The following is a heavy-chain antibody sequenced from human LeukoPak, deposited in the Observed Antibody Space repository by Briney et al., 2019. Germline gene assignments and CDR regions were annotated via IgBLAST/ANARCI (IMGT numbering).Heavy chain of an antibody. CDR3: ARDIGPPYSGYDYRAYYMDV. Sequence: SVKVSCKASGGTFSSYAISWVRQAPGQGLEWMGGIIPIFGTANYAQKFQGRVTITTDESTSTAYMELSSLRSEDTAVYYCARDIGPPYSGYDYRAYYMDVWGKGPRSPSP. J-gene: IGHJ6*03. V-gene: IGHV1-69*05. D-gene: IGHD5-12*01. CDR1: GGTFSSYA. CDR2: IIPIFGTA.